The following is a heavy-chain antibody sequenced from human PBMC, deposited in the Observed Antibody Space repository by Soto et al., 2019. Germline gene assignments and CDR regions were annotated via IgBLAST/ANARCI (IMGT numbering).Heavy chain of an antibody. CDR1: GFTFSSYG. Sequence: PGGSLRLSCAASGFTFSSYGMHWVRQAPGKGLEWVANIKQDGSEKYYVDSVKGRFTISRDNAKNSVFLQMNSLTVEDTAMYYCASRVPDVAYYGVFDYWGQGTLVTVSS. D-gene: IGHD3-3*01. J-gene: IGHJ4*02. V-gene: IGHV3-7*03. CDR3: ASRVPDVAYYGVFDY. CDR2: IKQDGSEK.